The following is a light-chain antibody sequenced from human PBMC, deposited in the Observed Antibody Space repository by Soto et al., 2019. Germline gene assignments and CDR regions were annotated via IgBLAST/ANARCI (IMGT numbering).Light chain of an antibody. CDR1: QSVSSSH. V-gene: IGKV3-11*01. CDR2: DAS. CDR3: QQRSTWPRT. Sequence: EIVLTQSPGTLSLSPGERATLSCRASQSVSSSHLAWYQHKPGQAPRLLIYDASNRATGIPARFSGSGSATDFTLTISSLEPEDSAVYYCQQRSTWPRTFGGGTKVDIK. J-gene: IGKJ4*01.